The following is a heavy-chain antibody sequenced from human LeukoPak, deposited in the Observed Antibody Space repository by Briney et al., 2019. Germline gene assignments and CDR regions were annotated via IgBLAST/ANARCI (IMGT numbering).Heavy chain of an antibody. CDR1: GDSISSYY. J-gene: IGHJ3*02. CDR3: ARSIIVVVAAGALDI. V-gene: IGHV4-59*08. CDR2: IYHSGNT. Sequence: SETLSLTCTVSGDSISSYYWSWIRQPPGKGLEWIRYIYHSGNTNSNPSLKSRVTISVDTTKNQFSLKLSSVTAADTAVYYCARSIIVVVAAGALDIWGQGTMVTVSS. D-gene: IGHD2-21*02.